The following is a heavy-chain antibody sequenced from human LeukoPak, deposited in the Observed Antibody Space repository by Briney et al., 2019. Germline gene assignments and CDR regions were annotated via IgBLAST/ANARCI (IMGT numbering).Heavy chain of an antibody. J-gene: IGHJ3*02. V-gene: IGHV3-15*01. CDR3: AKDLNYYDNSGYYLDAFDI. Sequence: GGSLRLSCAASGFTFSNAWMSWVRQAPGKGLEWVGRIKSKTDGGTTDYAAPVKGRFTISRDDSKNTLYLQMNSLRAEDTAVYYCAKDLNYYDNSGYYLDAFDIWGQGTMVTVSS. CDR1: GFTFSNAW. D-gene: IGHD3-22*01. CDR2: IKSKTDGGTT.